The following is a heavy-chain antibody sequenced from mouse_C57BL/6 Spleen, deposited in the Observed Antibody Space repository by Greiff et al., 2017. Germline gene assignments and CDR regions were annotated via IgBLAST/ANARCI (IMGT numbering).Heavy chain of an antibody. CDR1: GYAFSSYW. Sequence: QVQLKESGAELVKPGASVKISCKASGYAFSSYWMNWVKQRPGKGLEWIGQIYPGDGDTNYNGKFKGKATLTADKSSSTAYMQLSSLTSEDSAVYFCARSGGSYDWYFDVWGTGTTVTVSS. D-gene: IGHD1-1*02. CDR2: IYPGDGDT. CDR3: ARSGGSYDWYFDV. V-gene: IGHV1-80*01. J-gene: IGHJ1*03.